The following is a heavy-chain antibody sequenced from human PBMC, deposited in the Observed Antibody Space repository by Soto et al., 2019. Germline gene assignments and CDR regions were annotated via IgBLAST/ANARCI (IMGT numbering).Heavy chain of an antibody. CDR1: GFTFSSYS. CDR3: ANIDFWSGYYYYYGMDV. V-gene: IGHV3-21*01. Sequence: GGSLRLSCAAFGFTFSSYSMNWVRQAPGKGLEWVSSISSSSGYIYYADSVKGRFTISRDNAKNSLYLQMNSLRAEDTAVYYCANIDFWSGYYYYYGMDVWGQGTTVTVSS. D-gene: IGHD3-3*01. CDR2: ISSSSGYI. J-gene: IGHJ6*02.